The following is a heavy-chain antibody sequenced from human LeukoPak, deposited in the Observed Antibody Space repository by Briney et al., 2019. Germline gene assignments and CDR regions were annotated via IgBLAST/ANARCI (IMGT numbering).Heavy chain of an antibody. Sequence: TGGSLRLSCAASGFTFSSYGMHWVRQAPGKGLEWVAFIRYDGSNKYYADSVKGRFAISRDNSKNTLYLQMNSLRAEDTAVYYCAKDRGSGSYYTYYFDYWGQGTLVTVSS. V-gene: IGHV3-30*02. CDR1: GFTFSSYG. J-gene: IGHJ4*02. CDR2: IRYDGSNK. CDR3: AKDRGSGSYYTYYFDY. D-gene: IGHD3-10*01.